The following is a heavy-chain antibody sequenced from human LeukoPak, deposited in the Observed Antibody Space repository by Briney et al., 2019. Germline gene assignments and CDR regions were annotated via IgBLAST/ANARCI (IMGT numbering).Heavy chain of an antibody. CDR2: IYYSGST. V-gene: IGHV4-30-4*01. Sequence: SQTLSLTCTVSGGSISSGDYYWSWIRQPPGKGLEWIGYIYYSGSTYYNPSLKSRVTISVDTSKNQFSLEPSSVTAADTAVYYCARSPAGVWYFDLWGRGTLVTVSS. J-gene: IGHJ2*01. D-gene: IGHD3-10*01. CDR3: ARSPAGVWYFDL. CDR1: GGSISSGDYY.